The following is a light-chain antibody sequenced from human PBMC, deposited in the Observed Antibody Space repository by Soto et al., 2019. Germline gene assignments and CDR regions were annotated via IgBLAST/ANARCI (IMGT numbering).Light chain of an antibody. V-gene: IGKV1-5*03. CDR2: KAS. J-gene: IGKJ1*01. CDR3: QHYNSYSGA. Sequence: DIQMTQSPSTLSGSVGDRVTITCRASQTISSWLAWYQQKPGKAPKLLIYKASTLKSGVPSRFSGSGSGTEFTLTISSLQPDDFATYYCQHYNSYSGAFGQGNKVDIK. CDR1: QTISSW.